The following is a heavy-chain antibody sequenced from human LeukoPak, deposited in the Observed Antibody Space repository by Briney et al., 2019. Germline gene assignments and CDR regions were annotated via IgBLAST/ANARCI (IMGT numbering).Heavy chain of an antibody. J-gene: IGHJ1*01. CDR3: ARDGFDYYDSSGYYQH. V-gene: IGHV3-33*01. Sequence: GGSLRLSCAASGFTFSSYGMHWVRQAPGKGLEWVAVIWYDGSNKYYADSVKGRFTISRDNSKNTLYLQMNSLRAEDTAVYYCARDGFDYYDSSGYYQHWGQGTLVTVSS. CDR1: GFTFSSYG. CDR2: IWYDGSNK. D-gene: IGHD3-22*01.